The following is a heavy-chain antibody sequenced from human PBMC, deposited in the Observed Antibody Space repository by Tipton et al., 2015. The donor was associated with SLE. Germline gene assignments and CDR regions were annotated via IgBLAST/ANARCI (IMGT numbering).Heavy chain of an antibody. J-gene: IGHJ4*02. CDR3: ARDEYRYDTTGYHLLGHFDF. D-gene: IGHD3-22*01. CDR1: DGSLNINTYY. CDR2: FSYSGNT. V-gene: IGHV4-39*07. Sequence: TLSLTCTVSDGSLNINTYYWGWIRQSPGKGLEWIGSFSYSGNTFYNPSLKSRVTISVDTSKNQFSLNLSSVTAADTAVYYCARDEYRYDTTGYHLLGHFDFWGQGTLVTVSS.